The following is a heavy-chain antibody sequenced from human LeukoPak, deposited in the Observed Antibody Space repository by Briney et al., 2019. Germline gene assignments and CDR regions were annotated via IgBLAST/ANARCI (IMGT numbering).Heavy chain of an antibody. CDR1: GYTFTSYD. Sequence: GASVKVSCKASGYTFTSYDINWVRQATGQGLEWMEWMNPNSGNTGCAQKFQGRVTITRNTSISTAYMELSSLRSEDTAVYYCARWAWVPAGSVGGWFDPWGQGTLVTVSS. D-gene: IGHD2-2*01. CDR3: ARWAWVPAGSVGGWFDP. J-gene: IGHJ5*02. CDR2: MNPNSGNT. V-gene: IGHV1-8*03.